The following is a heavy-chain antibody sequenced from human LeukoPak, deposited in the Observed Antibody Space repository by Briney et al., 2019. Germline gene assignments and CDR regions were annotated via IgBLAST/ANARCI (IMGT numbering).Heavy chain of an antibody. J-gene: IGHJ5*02. CDR3: ARVRYYDFWSGYSNWFDP. CDR2: IYYSGST. V-gene: IGHV4-59*01. D-gene: IGHD3-3*01. CDR1: GGSISSYY. Sequence: SETLSLTCTVSGGSISSYYWSWIRQPPGKGLEWIGYIYYSGSTNYNPSLKSRVTISVDTSKSQFSLKLSSVTAADTAVYYCARVRYYDFWSGYSNWFDPWGQGTLVTVSS.